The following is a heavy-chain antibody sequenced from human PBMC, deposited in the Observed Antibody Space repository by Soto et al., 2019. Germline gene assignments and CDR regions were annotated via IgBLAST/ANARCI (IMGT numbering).Heavy chain of an antibody. CDR1: GYTFSSYG. D-gene: IGHD2-21*02. Sequence: QVQLVQSGAEVKKPGASVKVSCKASGYTFSSYGISWVRQAPVQGLEWMGWISAYNGNTNYAQKLQGRVTMTTDTSTSTAYMELRSLRSDDTAVYYCASSYCGGDCSVLYYYYGMDVWGQGTTVTVSS. CDR3: ASSYCGGDCSVLYYYYGMDV. V-gene: IGHV1-18*01. CDR2: ISAYNGNT. J-gene: IGHJ6*02.